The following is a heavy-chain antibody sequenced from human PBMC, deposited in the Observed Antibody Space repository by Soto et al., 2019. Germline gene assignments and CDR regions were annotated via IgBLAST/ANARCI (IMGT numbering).Heavy chain of an antibody. CDR3: AKDRNHYGSGSYFDY. CDR1: GFIFSAYG. CDR2: INYDGSSK. V-gene: IGHV3-33*06. J-gene: IGHJ4*02. Sequence: QVHLVESGGGAVQAGRSLRVSCATSGFIFSAYGMHWVRQAPGKGLEWVAFINYDGSSKFYGDSVKGRFTVSRDNSKNTVYLQMNSLRVEDTAVYYCAKDRNHYGSGSYFDYWGQGTLVTVSS. D-gene: IGHD3-10*01.